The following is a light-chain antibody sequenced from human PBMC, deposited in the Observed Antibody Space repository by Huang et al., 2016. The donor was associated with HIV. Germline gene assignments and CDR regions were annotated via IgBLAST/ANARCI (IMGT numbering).Light chain of an antibody. CDR3: MQALQTPPYT. Sequence: DIVMTPSPLSLPVTPGEPASISCNSSQSLLHSNGYNYLDWYLQKPGQSPRLLFYLGSDRASGVPDRFSGSGSGTDFTLKISRVDAEDVGVYYCMQALQTPPYTFGQGTKLEIK. V-gene: IGKV2-28*01. J-gene: IGKJ2*01. CDR2: LGS. CDR1: QSLLHSNGYNY.